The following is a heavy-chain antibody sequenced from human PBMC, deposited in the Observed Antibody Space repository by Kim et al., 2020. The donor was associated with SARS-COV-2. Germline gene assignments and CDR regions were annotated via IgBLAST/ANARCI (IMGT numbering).Heavy chain of an antibody. V-gene: IGHV3-23*01. D-gene: IGHD6-19*01. CDR1: GFTFSSYA. Sequence: GGSLRLSCAASGFTFSSYAMNWVRQAPGKGLEWVSGVTGSGANTYYADSVKGRFTISRDNTKNTVYLQMNSLRAEDTGIYYCVRDQDHTGWLRWGQGTLV. J-gene: IGHJ4*02. CDR2: VTGSGANT. CDR3: VRDQDHTGWLR.